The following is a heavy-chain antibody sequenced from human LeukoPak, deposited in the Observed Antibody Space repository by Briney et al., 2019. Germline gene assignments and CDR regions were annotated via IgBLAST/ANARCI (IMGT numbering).Heavy chain of an antibody. V-gene: IGHV4-59*01. CDR2: IYYSGST. Sequence: PSETLSHTCTVSGGSISSYYWSWLRQPPGKGLEWIGYIYYSGSTNYNPSLKSRVTISVDTSKNQFSLELSSVTAADTAVYYCARVPGRSSSWTLDYWGQGTLVTVSS. J-gene: IGHJ4*02. CDR3: ARVPGRSSSWTLDY. CDR1: GGSISSYY. D-gene: IGHD6-13*01.